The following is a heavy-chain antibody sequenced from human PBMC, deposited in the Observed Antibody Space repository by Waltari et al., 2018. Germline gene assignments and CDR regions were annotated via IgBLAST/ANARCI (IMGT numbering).Heavy chain of an antibody. J-gene: IGHJ6*03. CDR1: GGSISSYY. V-gene: IGHV4-59*01. CDR3: ARDTYYYMDV. Sequence: QVQLQESGPGLVKPSETLSLTCTVSGGSISSYYWSWIRQPPGKGLEWIGYIYYSGSTNHNPSLKSRVTISVDTSKNQFSLKLSSVTAADTAVYYCARDTYYYMDVWGKGTTVTVSS. CDR2: IYYSGST.